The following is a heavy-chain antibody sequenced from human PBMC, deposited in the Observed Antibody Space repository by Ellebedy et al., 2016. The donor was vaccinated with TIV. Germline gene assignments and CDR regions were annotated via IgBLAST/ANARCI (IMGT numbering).Heavy chain of an antibody. CDR1: GGSISTSF. CDR3: ARDKEHTHGRTFGS. CDR2: IYNNEGT. Sequence: MPSETLSLTCTVSGGSISTSFWSWIRQPPGKGLEWIGFIYNNEGTNYNPSLKSRVTISVDKSKNQFSLTLSAVTAADTAVYYCARDKEHTHGRTFGSWGQGTLVTVSS. J-gene: IGHJ4*02. V-gene: IGHV4-59*01. D-gene: IGHD1/OR15-1a*01.